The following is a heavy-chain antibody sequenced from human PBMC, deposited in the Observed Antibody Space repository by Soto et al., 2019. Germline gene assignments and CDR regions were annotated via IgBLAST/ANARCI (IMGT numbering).Heavy chain of an antibody. Sequence: VYLSLSGATSGFSFASYALSWVRQAPGKGLEWVSTISGSDGKTFYSDSVKGRFPISRDTSQSTLYLHMNSLRADDTAMYYCARWSYLDYWGQGTRVTVSS. CDR2: ISGSDGKT. CDR3: ARWSYLDY. CDR1: GFSFASYA. V-gene: IGHV3-23*01. J-gene: IGHJ4*02. D-gene: IGHD3-3*01.